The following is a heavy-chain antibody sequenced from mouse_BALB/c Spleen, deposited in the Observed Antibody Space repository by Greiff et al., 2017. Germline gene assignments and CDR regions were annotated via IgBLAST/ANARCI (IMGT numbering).Heavy chain of an antibody. CDR1: GFSLTSYG. J-gene: IGHJ3*01. Sequence: VQLQQSGPGLVQPSQSLSITCTVSGFSLTSYGVHWVRQSPGKGLEWLGVIWSGGSTDYNAAFISRLSISKDNSKSQVFFKMNSLQANDTAIYYCARNSDYGSRGGFAYWGQGTLVTVSA. V-gene: IGHV2-2*02. D-gene: IGHD1-1*01. CDR2: IWSGGST. CDR3: ARNSDYGSRGGFAY.